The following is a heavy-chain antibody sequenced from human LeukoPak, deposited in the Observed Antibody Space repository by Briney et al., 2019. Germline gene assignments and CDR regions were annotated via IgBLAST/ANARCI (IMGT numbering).Heavy chain of an antibody. J-gene: IGHJ4*02. CDR1: GGSIGSGGYY. D-gene: IGHD2-2*01. Sequence: PSETLSLTCTVSGGSIGSGGYYWSWIRQHPGKGLEWIGYIYYSGSTYYNPSLKSRVTISVDTSKNQFSLKLSSVTAADTAVYYCARGVVVPAATIDYWGQGTLVTVSS. V-gene: IGHV4-31*03. CDR2: IYYSGST. CDR3: ARGVVVPAATIDY.